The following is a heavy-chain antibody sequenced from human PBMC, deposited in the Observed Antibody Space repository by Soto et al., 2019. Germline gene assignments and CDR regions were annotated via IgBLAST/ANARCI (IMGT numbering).Heavy chain of an antibody. D-gene: IGHD3-10*01. CDR2: IFSGDSDI. Sequence: EVQLVQSGPEVKKAGESLKISCKTSGYSFISYWIGWVRQKPGKGLEWMGIIFSGDSDIRYSPSFEGQVTLSADKSTNTAFLQWTTLTASDSAIYYCAIAVYGSGPLDVWGQGTTVSVSS. J-gene: IGHJ6*02. CDR1: GYSFISYW. CDR3: AIAVYGSGPLDV. V-gene: IGHV5-51*01.